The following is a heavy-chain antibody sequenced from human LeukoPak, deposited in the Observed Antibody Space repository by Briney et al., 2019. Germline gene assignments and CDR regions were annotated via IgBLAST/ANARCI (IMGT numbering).Heavy chain of an antibody. V-gene: IGHV4-59*08. CDR1: GFTFSDYY. D-gene: IGHD3-10*01. CDR2: IHYSGYT. CDR3: ARLAQMTLVRGQSYYYHSMDV. J-gene: IGHJ6*02. Sequence: GSLRLSCAASGFTFSDYYMSWIRQPPGKGLEWIGYIHYSGYTNFNPSLRSRITLSVDASKNEFSLKLSSVTAADTAVYYCARLAQMTLVRGQSYYYHSMDVWGQGTTVTVSS.